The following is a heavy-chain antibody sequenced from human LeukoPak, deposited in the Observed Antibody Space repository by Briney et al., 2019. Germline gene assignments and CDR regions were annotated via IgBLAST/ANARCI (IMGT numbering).Heavy chain of an antibody. J-gene: IGHJ4*02. CDR2: INPNSGGT. Sequence: ASVTVSCTASGYTFTGYYMHWVRQAPGQGLEWMGWINPNSGGTNYAQKFQGRVTMTRDTSISTAYMELSRLRSDDTAVYYCARVRYYYDSSGYPDYWGQGTLVTVSS. CDR3: ARVRYYYDSSGYPDY. D-gene: IGHD3-22*01. V-gene: IGHV1-2*02. CDR1: GYTFTGYY.